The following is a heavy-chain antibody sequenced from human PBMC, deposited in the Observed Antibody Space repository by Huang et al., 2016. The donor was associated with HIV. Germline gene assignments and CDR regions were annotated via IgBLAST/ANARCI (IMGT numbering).Heavy chain of an antibody. V-gene: IGHV4-34*02. CDR1: GGSFTGHY. D-gene: IGHD3-3*01. J-gene: IGHJ6*02. Sequence: QMQLQQRGAGLLKPSETLSLTCGVSGGSFTGHYLTWIRQAPGKGREWIGEVNESGATNYTPSLNGRVTISLDKSNRELSLNLRSVTAADTAVYYCARQWTILEWLLGLDVWGQGTTVIVSS. CDR3: ARQWTILEWLLGLDV. CDR2: VNESGAT.